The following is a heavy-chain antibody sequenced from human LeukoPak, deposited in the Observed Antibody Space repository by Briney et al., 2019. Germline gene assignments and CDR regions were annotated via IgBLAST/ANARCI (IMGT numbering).Heavy chain of an antibody. CDR2: ISSHGIIT. CDR3: ARRYDNSGYYDF. Sequence: GGSLRLSCAASGFTFSTYWMHWVRQAPGKGLVWVSRISSHGIITTYADSVKGRFTISRDNAKNTLYLQMDSLRVEDTAVYYCARRYDNSGYYDFWGQGTLVTVSS. CDR1: GFTFSTYW. V-gene: IGHV3-74*03. D-gene: IGHD3-22*01. J-gene: IGHJ4*02.